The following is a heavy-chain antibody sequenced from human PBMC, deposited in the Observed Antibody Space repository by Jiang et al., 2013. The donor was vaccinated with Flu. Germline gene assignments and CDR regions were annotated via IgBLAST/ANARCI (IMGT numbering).Heavy chain of an antibody. CDR3: ARSIIMDVILIARHHDY. Sequence: VQLVESGGGLVKPGRSLRLSCTTSGFTFGDYGMSWFRQAPGKGLEWVGFNRNKIYGGTTEYAASVRGRFTISRDDSKSIAYLQMNSLKTGDTAVYFCARSIIMDVILIARHHDYWAREPWSPSPQ. CDR1: GFTFGDYG. J-gene: IGHJ4*02. V-gene: IGHV3-49*05. CDR2: NRNKIYGGTT. D-gene: IGHD3-10*01.